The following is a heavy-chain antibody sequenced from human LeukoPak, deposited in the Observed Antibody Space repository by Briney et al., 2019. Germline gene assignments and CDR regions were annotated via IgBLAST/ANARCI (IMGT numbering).Heavy chain of an antibody. J-gene: IGHJ3*02. CDR2: IYTSGGT. D-gene: IGHD2-2*01. Sequence: SQTLSLTCTVSGGSITNLNFYWAWIRQPAGKRLDWIGRIYTSGGTNYNPSLKSRVTMSVDKSKNQISLRLASLTAAETALYYCAGRGSSSGTFDIWGPGTFVTVSS. CDR3: AGRGSSSGTFDI. CDR1: GGSITNLNFY. V-gene: IGHV4-61*02.